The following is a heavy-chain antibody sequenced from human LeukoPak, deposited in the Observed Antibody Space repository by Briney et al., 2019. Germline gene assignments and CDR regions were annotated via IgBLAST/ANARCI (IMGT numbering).Heavy chain of an antibody. J-gene: IGHJ4*02. CDR1: GFTFSTYF. Sequence: GGSLRLSCTASGFTFSTYFMDWVRQAPGKGLEWVSSISFSSRNIYYADSVKGRFTISRDNAKSSLYLQMNSLRAEDTAVYYCARGRYYDILTGYYNDPDYWGQGTLVTVSS. CDR2: ISFSSRNI. V-gene: IGHV3-21*04. CDR3: ARGRYYDILTGYYNDPDY. D-gene: IGHD3-9*01.